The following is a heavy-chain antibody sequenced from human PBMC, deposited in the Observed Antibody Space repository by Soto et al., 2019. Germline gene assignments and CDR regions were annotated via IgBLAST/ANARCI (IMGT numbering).Heavy chain of an antibody. V-gene: IGHV1-69*05. Sequence: QVQLVQSGAEVKKPGSSVKVSCTASGGSLSNFGISWVRQAPGQGLEWMGAIIPVFGTPNYAQKFQDRVTMTRNTSISTAYMELSSLRYEDTAVYYCARERSAAGTGWFDPWGQGTLVTVSS. D-gene: IGHD6-13*01. J-gene: IGHJ5*02. CDR1: GGSLSNFG. CDR2: IIPVFGTP. CDR3: ARERSAAGTGWFDP.